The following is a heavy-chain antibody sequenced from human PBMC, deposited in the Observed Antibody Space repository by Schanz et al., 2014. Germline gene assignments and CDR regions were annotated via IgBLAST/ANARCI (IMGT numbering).Heavy chain of an antibody. CDR3: AGDGEAAAECDY. Sequence: QVQLVQSGAEVKKPGASVKVSCKASGYTFTSYYMHWVRQAPEQGLEWMGIINPSGGSTSYAQKFQGRVTVTRDTSTSTVYMELGNLRSKDTAVYYCAGDGEAAAECDYWGQGTLVTVSS. CDR1: GYTFTSYY. D-gene: IGHD6-13*01. J-gene: IGHJ4*02. V-gene: IGHV1-46*03. CDR2: INPSGGST.